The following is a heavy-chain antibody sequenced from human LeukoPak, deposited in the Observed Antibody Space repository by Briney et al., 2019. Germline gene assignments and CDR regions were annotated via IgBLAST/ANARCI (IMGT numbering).Heavy chain of an antibody. CDR2: IKQDGSEK. Sequence: GGSLRLSCAASGFTLSSYWMSCVRQAPGKGLEWVANIKQDGSEKYYVDSVKGRFTISRDNAKNSLYLQMNSLRAEDTAVYYCARSSMITFGGVIVKAFDIWGQGTMVTVSS. CDR1: GFTLSSYW. CDR3: ARSSMITFGGVIVKAFDI. D-gene: IGHD3-16*02. J-gene: IGHJ3*02. V-gene: IGHV3-7*03.